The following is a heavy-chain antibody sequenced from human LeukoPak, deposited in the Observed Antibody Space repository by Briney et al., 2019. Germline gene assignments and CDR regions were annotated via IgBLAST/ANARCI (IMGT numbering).Heavy chain of an antibody. Sequence: PSETLSLTCTVSGGSISSYYWSWLRQPPGKGLEWIGYIYYSGSTNYNPSLKSRVTISVDTSKNQFSLKLSSVTAADTAVYYCARLKGILTGYYFDYWGQGTLVTVSS. J-gene: IGHJ4*02. CDR3: ARLKGILTGYYFDY. D-gene: IGHD3-9*01. CDR2: IYYSGST. CDR1: GGSISSYY. V-gene: IGHV4-59*08.